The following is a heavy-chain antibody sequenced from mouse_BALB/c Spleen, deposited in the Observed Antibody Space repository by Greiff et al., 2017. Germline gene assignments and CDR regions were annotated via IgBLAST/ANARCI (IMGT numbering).Heavy chain of an antibody. CDR2: IYPGNGDT. CDR3: ARWPYYGNYDYAMDY. V-gene: IGHV1-12*01. J-gene: IGHJ4*01. D-gene: IGHD2-10*01. CDR1: GYTFTSYN. Sequence: QVQLQQPGAELVKPGASVKMSCKASGYTFTSYNMHWVKQTPGQGLEWIGAIYPGNGDTSYNQKFKGKATLTADKSSSTAYMQLSSLTSEDSAVYYCARWPYYGNYDYAMDYWGQGTSVTVSS.